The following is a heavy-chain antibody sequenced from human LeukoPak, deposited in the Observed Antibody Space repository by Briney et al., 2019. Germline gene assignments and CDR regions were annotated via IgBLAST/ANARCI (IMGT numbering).Heavy chain of an antibody. D-gene: IGHD3-9*01. CDR1: GFTFSSYS. Sequence: GGSLRLSCAASGFTFSSYSMNWVRQAPGKGLEWVSSISSSSSYIYYADSVKGRFTISRDNAKNTLYLQMNSLRTGDTAVYYCAKGVYDILTGLDYWGQGTLVTVSS. V-gene: IGHV3-21*04. CDR3: AKGVYDILTGLDY. CDR2: ISSSSSYI. J-gene: IGHJ4*02.